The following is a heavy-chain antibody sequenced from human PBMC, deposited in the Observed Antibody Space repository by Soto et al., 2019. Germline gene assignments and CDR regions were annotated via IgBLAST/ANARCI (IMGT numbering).Heavy chain of an antibody. CDR2: LSNSGIT. CDR3: ARDRIAPSGTYWLDL. Sequence: SETLSLTFTVSGGSISKFYWGWIRQSPGKGLEWIGYLSNSGITNYNPSLESRVTISRDTSTNQFSLKLTSVTAADTAVYYCARDRIAPSGTYWLDLWGQGSLVTVSS. V-gene: IGHV4-59*01. D-gene: IGHD6-13*01. CDR1: GGSISKFY. J-gene: IGHJ5*02.